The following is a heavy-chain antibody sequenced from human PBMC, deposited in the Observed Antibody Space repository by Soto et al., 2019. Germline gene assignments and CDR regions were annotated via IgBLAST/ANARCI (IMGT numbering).Heavy chain of an antibody. CDR3: ARGPRCINTACSNDYYHFGLDV. CDR1: GGSFSGYY. V-gene: IGHV4-34*01. Sequence: QVQLQQWGAGLLKPSETLSLTCAVNGGSFSGYYWSWIRQPPGRGLEWIGEINHSGRTNLNPSLKGRVKTSVDTSKTHFSLRLSSVTAEYTAVYYCARGPRCINTACSNDYYHFGLDVWGQGTTVTVSS. J-gene: IGHJ6*02. D-gene: IGHD2-2*01. CDR2: INHSGRT.